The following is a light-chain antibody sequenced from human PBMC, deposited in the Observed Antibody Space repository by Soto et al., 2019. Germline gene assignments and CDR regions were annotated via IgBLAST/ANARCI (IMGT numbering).Light chain of an antibody. Sequence: DIQMTQSPSTLSASVGDRVTITVRASQSISSWLAWYQQTPGKAPKLLIYDASSLESGVPSRFSGSGSGTEFTLTISSLQTDDFASYYCQQYDSYSWTFGQGTKV. V-gene: IGKV1-5*01. CDR3: QQYDSYSWT. CDR2: DAS. CDR1: QSISSW. J-gene: IGKJ1*01.